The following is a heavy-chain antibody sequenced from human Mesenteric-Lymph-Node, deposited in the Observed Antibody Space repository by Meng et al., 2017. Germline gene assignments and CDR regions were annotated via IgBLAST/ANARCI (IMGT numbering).Heavy chain of an antibody. Sequence: VQLGGSGGGVVQPGRSLRLSCAASGFTFASYAMHWVRQAPGKGLEWVAVILYDGSNKFYADSVKGRFTISRDNSRNTLYLQMNSLRPEDTAVYYCFWLGESHNWGQGALVTVSS. CDR3: FWLGESHN. CDR1: GFTFASYA. CDR2: ILYDGSNK. D-gene: IGHD3-10*01. V-gene: IGHV3-30*03. J-gene: IGHJ4*02.